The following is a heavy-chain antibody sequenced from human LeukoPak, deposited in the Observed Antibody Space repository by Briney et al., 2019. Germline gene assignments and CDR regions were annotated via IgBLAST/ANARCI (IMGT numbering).Heavy chain of an antibody. V-gene: IGHV4-39*02. CDR3: ASLLQSGTYPSGSDYYFDS. D-gene: IGHD1-26*01. J-gene: IGHJ4*02. CDR2: IYHNGHT. Sequence: KTSETLSLTCYVSGDSINNDDYYWGWVRQPPGEGLEWLGSIYHNGHTLYTPSLKSRLTFSVDTSKNHFSLNLTPATAADTAVYFCASLLQSGTYPSGSDYYFDSWGRGTLVTVTS. CDR1: GDSINNDDYY.